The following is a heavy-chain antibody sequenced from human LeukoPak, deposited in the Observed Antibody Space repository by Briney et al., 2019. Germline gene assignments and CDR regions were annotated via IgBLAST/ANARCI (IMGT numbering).Heavy chain of an antibody. CDR2: MNPNSGNT. CDR3: ARGIMYSYNPGDAFDI. D-gene: IGHD1-14*01. J-gene: IGHJ3*02. V-gene: IGHV1-8*03. Sequence: ASVKVSCKASGYTFTSYDINWVRQATGQGLEWMGWMNPNSGNTGYAQKFQGRVTITRNTSISTAYMGLSSLRSEDTAVYYCARGIMYSYNPGDAFDIWGQGTMVTVSS. CDR1: GYTFTSYD.